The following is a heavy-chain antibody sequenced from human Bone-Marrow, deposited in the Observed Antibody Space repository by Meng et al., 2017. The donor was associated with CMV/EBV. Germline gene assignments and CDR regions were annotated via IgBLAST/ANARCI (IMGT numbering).Heavy chain of an antibody. CDR2: INPSGGST. CDR1: GYTFTSYY. Sequence: QGQLVQSGAEVKKPGASVKVSRKASGYTFTSYYMHWVRQAPGQGLEWMGIINPSGGSTSYAQKFQGRVTMTRDTSTSTVYMELSSLRSEDTAVYYCARVGSSGWYKYWGQGTLVTVSS. J-gene: IGHJ4*02. CDR3: ARVGSSGWYKY. V-gene: IGHV1-46*01. D-gene: IGHD6-19*01.